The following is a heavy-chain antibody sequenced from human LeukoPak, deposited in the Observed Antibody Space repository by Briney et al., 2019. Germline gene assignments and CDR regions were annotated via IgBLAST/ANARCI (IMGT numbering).Heavy chain of an antibody. V-gene: IGHV3-7*03. D-gene: IGHD3-22*01. Sequence: GGSPRLSCAASGFTFSASWMNWVRQAPGKGLEWVASSNPDESERYYIDSVRGRFTISRDNAENTLYLQMNSLRAEDTAVYYCARDSAYSSFDYWGQGTVVSVSS. CDR3: ARDSAYSSFDY. J-gene: IGHJ4*02. CDR1: GFTFSASW. CDR2: SNPDESER.